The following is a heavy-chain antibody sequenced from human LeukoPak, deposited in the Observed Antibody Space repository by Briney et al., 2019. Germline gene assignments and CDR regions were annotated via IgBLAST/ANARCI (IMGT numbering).Heavy chain of an antibody. Sequence: GGSLRLSCVASGFTFSAYSMHWVRQAPGKGLEWVSYISSSSTTMYYADSVKGRFTISRDNSKNTLYLQMNSLRAEDTAVYYCARDRVYYYDSSGYYPDAFDIWGQGTMVTVSS. D-gene: IGHD3-22*01. CDR2: ISSSSTTM. J-gene: IGHJ3*02. CDR1: GFTFSAYS. CDR3: ARDRVYYYDSSGYYPDAFDI. V-gene: IGHV3-48*01.